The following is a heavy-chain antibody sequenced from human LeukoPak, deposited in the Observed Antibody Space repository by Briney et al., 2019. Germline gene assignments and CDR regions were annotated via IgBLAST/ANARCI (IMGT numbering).Heavy chain of an antibody. Sequence: GGSLRLSCAASGFTFSSYGMHWVRQAPGKGLEWVAVISYDGSNKYYADSVKGRFTISRDNSKNTLYLQMNSLRAEDTAVYYCAKGGLRGYYDSSGYYYFDYWGQGTLVTVSS. D-gene: IGHD3-22*01. CDR2: ISYDGSNK. J-gene: IGHJ4*02. V-gene: IGHV3-30*18. CDR1: GFTFSSYG. CDR3: AKGGLRGYYDSSGYYYFDY.